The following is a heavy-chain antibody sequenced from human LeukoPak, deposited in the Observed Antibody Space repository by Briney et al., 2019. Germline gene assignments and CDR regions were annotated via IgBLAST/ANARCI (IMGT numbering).Heavy chain of an antibody. CDR2: LSGSGANT. Sequence: GGSLRSSCAASGFTFSSYAMSWVGQAPGQGLEWVSALSGSGANTYYADSVKGRFTISRDNSKNTLYLQVNSLRAEDTAVYYCAKGVGCSGGTCYSGHGMDVWGRGTTVTVSS. D-gene: IGHD2-15*01. J-gene: IGHJ6*02. CDR3: AKGVGCSGGTCYSGHGMDV. CDR1: GFTFSSYA. V-gene: IGHV3-23*01.